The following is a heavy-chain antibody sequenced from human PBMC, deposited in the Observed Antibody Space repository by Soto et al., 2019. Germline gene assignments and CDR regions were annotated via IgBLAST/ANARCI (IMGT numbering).Heavy chain of an antibody. Sequence: SVKVSCKASGGTFSSYAISWVRQAPGQGLEWMGGIIPIFGTANYAQKFQGRVTITADKSTSTAYMELSSLRSQDTAVYYCVRSNDIVVVPAAPYFYGMDVWGQGPTVTVSS. CDR1: GGTFSSYA. V-gene: IGHV1-69*06. CDR2: IIPIFGTA. CDR3: VRSNDIVVVPAAPYFYGMDV. J-gene: IGHJ6*02. D-gene: IGHD2-2*01.